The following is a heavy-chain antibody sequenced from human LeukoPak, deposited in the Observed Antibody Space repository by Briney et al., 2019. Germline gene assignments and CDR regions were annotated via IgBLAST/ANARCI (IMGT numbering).Heavy chain of an antibody. CDR1: GYTFTGYY. CDR2: INPNSGGT. CDR3: ARDIVVVPAAAQHNYYYYYGMDV. D-gene: IGHD2-2*01. V-gene: IGHV1-2*02. J-gene: IGHJ6*02. Sequence: ASVKVSCKASGYTFTGYYMHWVRQAPGQGLEWMGWINPNSGGTNYAQKFQGRVTMTRDTSISTAYMELSRLKSDDTAVYYCARDIVVVPAAAQHNYYYYYGMDVWGQGTTVTVSS.